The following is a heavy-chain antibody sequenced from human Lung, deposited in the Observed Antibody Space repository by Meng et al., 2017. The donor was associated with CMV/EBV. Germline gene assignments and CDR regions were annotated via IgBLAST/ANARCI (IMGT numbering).Heavy chain of an antibody. CDR1: GCTLSSYS. J-gene: IGHJ4*02. Sequence: SLEASGCTLSSYSMNWVREAPGKGLEWVSSISSSNSYIYYADSVEGRFTISRDNAKNSLYLQMNSLRAEDTAVYYCARDWNYGDSDYWGQGTLVTVSS. V-gene: IGHV3-21*01. D-gene: IGHD1-7*01. CDR3: ARDWNYGDSDY. CDR2: ISSSNSYI.